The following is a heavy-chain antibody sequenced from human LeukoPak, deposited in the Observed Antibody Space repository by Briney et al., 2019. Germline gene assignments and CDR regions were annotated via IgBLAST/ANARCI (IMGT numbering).Heavy chain of an antibody. D-gene: IGHD5-12*01. CDR1: GFTFSSYS. J-gene: IGHJ4*02. Sequence: PGGSLRLSCAASGFTFSSYSMNWVRQAPGKGLEWVSSISSSSSYIYYADSVKGRFTISRDNAKNSLYLQMNSLRAEDTAVYYCASALSGYDPFDYWGQGTLVTVSS. V-gene: IGHV3-21*01. CDR3: ASALSGYDPFDY. CDR2: ISSSSSYI.